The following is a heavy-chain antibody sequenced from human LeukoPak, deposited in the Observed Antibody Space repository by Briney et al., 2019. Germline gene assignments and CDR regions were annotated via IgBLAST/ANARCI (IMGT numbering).Heavy chain of an antibody. CDR2: VYHTGST. V-gene: IGHV4-30-2*01. CDR1: GGSISSGGYY. Sequence: SETLSLTCTVSGGSISSGGYYWSWIRQPPGKGLEWIGYVYHTGSTYYSPSLESRVTMSVDRSKSQFSLNLSSMTAADTAVYYCARGSIVGARSNWFDPCGQGTLVTVSS. CDR3: ARGSIVGARSNWFDP. D-gene: IGHD1-26*01. J-gene: IGHJ5*02.